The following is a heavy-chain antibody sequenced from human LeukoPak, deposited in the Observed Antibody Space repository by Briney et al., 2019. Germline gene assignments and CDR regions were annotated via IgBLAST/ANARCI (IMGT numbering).Heavy chain of an antibody. CDR3: ARHVGSGYYLRIFDY. J-gene: IGHJ4*02. CDR1: GGSFSGYY. V-gene: IGHV4-34*01. CDR2: INHSGST. Sequence: SETLSLTCAVYGGSFSGYYWSWIRQPPGKGLEWIGEINHSGSTNYNPSLKSRVTISVDTSKNQFSLKLSSVTAADTAVYYCARHVGSGYYLRIFDYWGQGTLVTASS. D-gene: IGHD3-22*01.